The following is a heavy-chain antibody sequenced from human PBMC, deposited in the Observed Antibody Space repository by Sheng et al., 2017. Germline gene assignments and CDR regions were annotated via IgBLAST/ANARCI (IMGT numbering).Heavy chain of an antibody. Sequence: QVQVVESGGGVVQPGRSLRLSCADSGITFSDYAMHWVRQVPGKGPEWVAVISYDGSNKFYAESVRGRFTISRDNSKNILYLEMNSLRLEDTAIYYCARKYYYHRSGLDFWGQGALVTVSS. CDR3: ARKYYYHRSGLDF. D-gene: IGHD3-22*01. J-gene: IGHJ4*02. CDR2: ISYDGSNK. CDR1: GITFSDYA. V-gene: IGHV3-30*01.